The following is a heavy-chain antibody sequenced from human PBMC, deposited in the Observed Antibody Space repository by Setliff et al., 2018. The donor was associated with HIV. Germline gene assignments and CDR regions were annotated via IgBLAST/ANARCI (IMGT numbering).Heavy chain of an antibody. D-gene: IGHD3-22*01. CDR3: ARHYDSSGKGDYFDD. V-gene: IGHV4-59*08. J-gene: IGHJ4*02. Sequence: NPSETLSLTCTVSGASISGSYWIWIRQPPGKGLEWIGYLSLTRESKNNPSLNSRVTTSIDTSKNQFSLDLRSVTAADTAVYYCARHYDSSGKGDYFDDWGRGILVTVSS. CDR2: LSLTRES. CDR1: GASISGSY.